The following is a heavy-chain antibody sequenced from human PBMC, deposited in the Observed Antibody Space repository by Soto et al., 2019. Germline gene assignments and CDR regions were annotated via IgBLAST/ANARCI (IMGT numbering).Heavy chain of an antibody. D-gene: IGHD3-22*01. V-gene: IGHV4-59*01. CDR1: VDSFSLYY. J-gene: IGHJ6*02. CDR2: VYYRGNT. Sequence: QVLLQASGPGLVKPSETLSLTCTFSVDSFSLYYWPWIRQPPGKGVEWLGGVYYRGNTSYNPSLMSRLTISVDASKKQFSLRLSSVNAADAAIYYCARDRKGYYDSSGYWRDQYGMDIWGLGTTVIVSS. CDR3: ARDRKGYYDSSGYWRDQYGMDI.